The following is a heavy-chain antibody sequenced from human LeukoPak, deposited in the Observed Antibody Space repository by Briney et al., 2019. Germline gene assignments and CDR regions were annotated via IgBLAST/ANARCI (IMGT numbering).Heavy chain of an antibody. CDR2: IYYSGST. CDR1: GGSISSGGYY. Sequence: PSETLSLTCTVSGGSISSGGYYWSWIRQHPGKGLEWIGYIYYSGSTYYNPSLKSRVTISVDTSKNQFSLKLSSVTAADTAVYYCARGRATALTFDFWGQGTLVTVSS. V-gene: IGHV4-31*03. CDR3: ARGRATALTFDF. D-gene: IGHD2-21*02. J-gene: IGHJ4*02.